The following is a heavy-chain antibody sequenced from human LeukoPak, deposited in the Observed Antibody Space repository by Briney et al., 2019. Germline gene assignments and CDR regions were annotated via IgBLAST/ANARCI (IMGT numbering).Heavy chain of an antibody. V-gene: IGHV3-23*01. CDR3: AKGGSSWSRWDY. CDR2: ISSSGSGT. J-gene: IGHJ4*02. Sequence: GGSLRLSCAASGFTFSSYSMNWVRQAPGKGLEWVSTISSSGSGTYYADSVKGRFTISRDNSNNALYLQMNSPRAEDSAVYFCAKGGSSWSRWDYWGQGTLVTVSS. CDR1: GFTFSSYS. D-gene: IGHD6-13*01.